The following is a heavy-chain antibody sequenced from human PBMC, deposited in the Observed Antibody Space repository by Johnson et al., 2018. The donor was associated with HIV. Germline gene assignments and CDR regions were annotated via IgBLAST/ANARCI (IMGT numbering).Heavy chain of an antibody. CDR3: AKDRNWGASGGFDI. CDR2: VSFHGTKT. J-gene: IGHJ3*02. D-gene: IGHD7-27*01. Sequence: QMQLVESGGGVVRPGGSLRLSCAVSGFNVTASTLHWVRQAPGKGLDWVAFVSFHGTKTYYADSVKGRFTISRDNSNNTLYLQMNSLRADDTAVYYCAKDRNWGASGGFDIWGQGTMLTVSS. V-gene: IGHV3-30*04. CDR1: GFNVTAST.